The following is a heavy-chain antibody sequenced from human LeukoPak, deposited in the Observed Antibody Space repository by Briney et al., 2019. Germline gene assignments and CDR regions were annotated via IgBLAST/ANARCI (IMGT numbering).Heavy chain of an antibody. CDR3: ARGIAARRTLYYFDY. CDR2: IIPIFGTA. J-gene: IGHJ4*02. CDR1: GGTFSSYA. V-gene: IGHV1-69*05. D-gene: IGHD6-6*01. Sequence: ASVKVSCKASGGTFSSYAISWVRQAPGQGLEWMGGIIPIFGTANYAQKFQGRVTITTDESTSTAYMELGSLRSEDTAVYYCARGIAARRTLYYFDYWGQGTLVTVSS.